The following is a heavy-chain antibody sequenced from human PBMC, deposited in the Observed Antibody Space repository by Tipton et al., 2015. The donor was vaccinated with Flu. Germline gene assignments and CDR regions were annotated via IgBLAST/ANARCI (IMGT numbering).Heavy chain of an antibody. CDR1: GGPISSHH. Sequence: GLVKPSETLSLTCTVSGGPISSHHWSWIRQPPGKGLEWIGSIYSGGNTYYNPSLKSPVTISLDTSKNQFSLKLRSVTAADTAMYFCARDLGDFPSPVPNCVDPWGRGTLVTVSS. CDR3: ARDLGDFPSPVPNCVDP. V-gene: IGHV4-4*08. D-gene: IGHD3-16*01. J-gene: IGHJ5*02. CDR2: IYSGGNT.